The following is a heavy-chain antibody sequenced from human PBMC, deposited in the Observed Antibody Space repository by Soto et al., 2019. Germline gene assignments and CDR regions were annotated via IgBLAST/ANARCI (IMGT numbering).Heavy chain of an antibody. Sequence: PSETLSLTCSVSGGTINSGDYFWSWSRQPPGKGLEWIGSIFYTGSTDYSPSLKSRASMSMDTSKNPFSLRLRSLTAADTAVYFCARVKATLYRHYYFDYWGQGTPVTVSS. D-gene: IGHD5-12*01. CDR2: IFYTGST. V-gene: IGHV4-30-4*01. CDR1: GGTINSGDYF. J-gene: IGHJ4*02. CDR3: ARVKATLYRHYYFDY.